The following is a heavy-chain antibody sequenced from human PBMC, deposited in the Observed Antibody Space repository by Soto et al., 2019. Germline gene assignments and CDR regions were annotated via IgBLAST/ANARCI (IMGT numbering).Heavy chain of an antibody. D-gene: IGHD6-19*01. CDR3: ARLVGYGSGWYPDY. Sequence: GWSLRLSCAASGFTFSISAMSWVHQAPGKGLEWVSAISGSGGTTYYANSVKGRFTISRDNSKNTLFLQMNSLRAEDTAVYYCARLVGYGSGWYPDYWGQGTPVTVSS. J-gene: IGHJ4*02. V-gene: IGHV3-23*01. CDR2: ISGSGGTT. CDR1: GFTFSISA.